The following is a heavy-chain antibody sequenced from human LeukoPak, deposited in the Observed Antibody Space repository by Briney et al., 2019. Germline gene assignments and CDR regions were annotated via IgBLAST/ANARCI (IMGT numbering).Heavy chain of an antibody. CDR1: GFTFSSYA. CDR2: ISGSGGST. D-gene: IGHD3-22*01. CDR3: AKDRYYYDSSGYYAPDAFDI. Sequence: GGSLRLSCAASGFTFSSYAMSWVRQAPGKGLEWVSAISGSGGSTYYADSVKGRFTISRDNYKNTLYLQMNSLRAEDTAVYYCAKDRYYYDSSGYYAPDAFDIWGQGTMVTVSS. V-gene: IGHV3-23*01. J-gene: IGHJ3*02.